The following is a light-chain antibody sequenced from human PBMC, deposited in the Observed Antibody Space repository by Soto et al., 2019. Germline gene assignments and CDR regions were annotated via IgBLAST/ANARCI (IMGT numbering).Light chain of an antibody. V-gene: IGLV2-14*01. CDR3: SSSTASSTPWV. CDR2: DVS. CDR1: TSDVGGYNY. Sequence: QSALTQPASVSGSPGQSITISCTGTTSDVGGYNYVSWYQQHPGRAPKLMIYDVSDRPLGVSSRFSGSKSGNTASLTISGLQAEDEADYYCSSSTASSTPWVFGTGTKVTV. J-gene: IGLJ1*01.